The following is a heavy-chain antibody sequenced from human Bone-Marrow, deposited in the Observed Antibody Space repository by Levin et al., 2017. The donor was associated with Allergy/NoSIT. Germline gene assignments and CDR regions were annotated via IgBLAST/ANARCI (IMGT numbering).Heavy chain of an antibody. CDR1: GGTFSSYA. J-gene: IGHJ6*02. Sequence: GASVKVSCKASGGTFSSYAISWVRQAPGQGLEWMGGIIPIFGTANYAQKFQGRVTITADESTSTAYMELSSLRSEDTAVYYCARVYVAARSSPLMDVWGQGTTVTVSS. CDR3: ARVYVAARSSPLMDV. CDR2: IIPIFGTA. V-gene: IGHV1-69*13. D-gene: IGHD6-25*01.